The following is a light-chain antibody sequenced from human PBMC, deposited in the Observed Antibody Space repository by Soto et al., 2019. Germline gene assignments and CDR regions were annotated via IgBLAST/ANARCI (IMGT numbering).Light chain of an antibody. V-gene: IGKV3-11*01. CDR2: GAS. Sequence: ALTHAPCTLSLTTSDKATLSFRPSKSVGSNYLAWYQQKPGQAPRLLIYGASSRATGIAARFSGSGSATDFTLTINNLEPEDFAVYYCQQRRNWPQSLKFCQGARLDIK. CDR3: QQRRNWPQSLK. CDR1: KSVGSNY. J-gene: IGKJ5*01.